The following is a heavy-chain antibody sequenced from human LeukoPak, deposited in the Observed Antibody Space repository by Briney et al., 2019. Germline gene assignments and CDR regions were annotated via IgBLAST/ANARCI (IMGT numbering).Heavy chain of an antibody. J-gene: IGHJ5*02. V-gene: IGHV4-38-2*02. D-gene: IGHD4-11*01. CDR3: ARGTTTVTNWFDP. Sequence: SETLSLTCTVSGYSIGSGYYWGWIRQPPGKGLEWIGSIYHSGSTYYNPSLKSRVTISVDTSKDQFSLKLSSVTAADTAVYYCARGTTTVTNWFDPWGQGTLVTVSS. CDR2: IYHSGST. CDR1: GYSIGSGYY.